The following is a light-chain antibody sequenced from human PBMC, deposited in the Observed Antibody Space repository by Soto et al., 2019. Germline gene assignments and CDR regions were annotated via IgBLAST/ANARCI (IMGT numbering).Light chain of an antibody. Sequence: EIVLTQSPGTLSLSPGERATLSCRASQSVNSDYLDWYQQKPGRAPRLLIYGASSRATGIPDRFSGSGSGTDFTLTISGLEPEDFAVYYCQHYASSRWTFGQGTKVDIK. CDR3: QHYASSRWT. CDR1: QSVNSDY. J-gene: IGKJ1*01. CDR2: GAS. V-gene: IGKV3-20*01.